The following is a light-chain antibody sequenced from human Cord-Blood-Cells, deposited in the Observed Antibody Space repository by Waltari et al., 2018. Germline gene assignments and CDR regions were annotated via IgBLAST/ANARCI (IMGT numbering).Light chain of an antibody. J-gene: IGKJ5*01. V-gene: IGKV2-28*01. Sequence: VITQSPLSLPVTTGEPAPISCRSSQGLLHSNGYNYLDWYLQKPGQSPQLLIYLGSNRASGVPDRFSGSGSGTDFTLKISRVEAEDVGFYYCMQALQTPITFGQGTRLEIK. CDR1: QGLLHSNGYNY. CDR2: LGS. CDR3: MQALQTPIT.